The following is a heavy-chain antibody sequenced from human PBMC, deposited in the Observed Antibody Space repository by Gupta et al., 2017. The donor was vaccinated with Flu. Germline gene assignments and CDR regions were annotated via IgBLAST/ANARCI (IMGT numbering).Heavy chain of an antibody. D-gene: IGHD2-15*01. CDR3: ARGRYCSGGSCYPSPRSVGRYNWFDP. V-gene: IGHV4-34*01. Sequence: QVQLQQWGAGLLKPSETLSLTCAVYGGSFSGYYWSWIRQPPGQGLEWIGEINHSGSTNYNPSLKSRVTISVDTSKNQFSLKLSSVTAADTAVYYCARGRYCSGGSCYPSPRSVGRYNWFDPWGQGTLVTVSS. CDR1: GGSFSGYY. J-gene: IGHJ5*02. CDR2: INHSGST.